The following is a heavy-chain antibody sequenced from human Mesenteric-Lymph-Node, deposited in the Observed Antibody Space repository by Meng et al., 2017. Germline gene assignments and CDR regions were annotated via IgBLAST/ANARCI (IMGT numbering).Heavy chain of an antibody. V-gene: IGHV1-18*01. CDR1: GGTFSSYA. CDR2: ISAYNGNT. CDR3: ARVKGVATIRDYYYGMDV. D-gene: IGHD5-12*01. J-gene: IGHJ6*02. Sequence: ASVKVSCKASGGTFSSYAISWVRQAPGQGLEWMGWISAYNGNTNYAQKLQGRVTMTTDTSTSTAYMELRSLRSDDTAVYYCARVKGVATIRDYYYGMDVWGQGTTVTVSS.